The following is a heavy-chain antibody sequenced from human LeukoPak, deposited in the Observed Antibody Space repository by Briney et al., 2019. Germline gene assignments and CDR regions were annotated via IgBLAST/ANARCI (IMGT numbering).Heavy chain of an antibody. D-gene: IGHD3-22*01. Sequence: ASVKVSCKASGYTFTRYGISWVRQAPGQGLEWMGWISAYTGKTNYAQNLQGRVTMTTDTSTSTAHMEPRSLRSDDTAVFYCARAPMDSSAYYPIDAFDIWGQGTMVTVSS. CDR1: GYTFTRYG. J-gene: IGHJ3*02. CDR3: ARAPMDSSAYYPIDAFDI. V-gene: IGHV1-18*01. CDR2: ISAYTGKT.